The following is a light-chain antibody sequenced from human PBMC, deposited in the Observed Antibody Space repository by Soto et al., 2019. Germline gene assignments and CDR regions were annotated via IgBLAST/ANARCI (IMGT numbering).Light chain of an antibody. J-gene: IGLJ1*01. CDR3: SSFASSRIYV. V-gene: IGLV2-14*03. CDR1: HNDIGTYDY. CDR2: GVT. Sequence: QSALTQPTSVSGSPGQSITISCTGNHNDIGTYDYVSWYQQHPGRAPRLLIHGVTTRPSGISGRFSASKSGLTASLTISGLQPEDEGDYHCSSFASSRIYVFGTGTKLTVL.